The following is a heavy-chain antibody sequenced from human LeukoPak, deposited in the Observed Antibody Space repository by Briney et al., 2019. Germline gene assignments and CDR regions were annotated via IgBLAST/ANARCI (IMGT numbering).Heavy chain of an antibody. Sequence: GGSLRLSCAASGFTVNSNYMSWVRQAPGKGLEWVSVIYNSGSTFYADSVKGRFTISRDSSKNTLYLQMNSLRAEDTAVYYCASLPFITPVYWGQGTVVTVSS. D-gene: IGHD3-3*01. CDR1: GFTVNSNY. V-gene: IGHV3-53*01. CDR3: ASLPFITPVY. CDR2: IYNSGST. J-gene: IGHJ4*02.